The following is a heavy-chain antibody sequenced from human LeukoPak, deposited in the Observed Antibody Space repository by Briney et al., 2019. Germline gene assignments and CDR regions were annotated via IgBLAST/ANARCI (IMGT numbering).Heavy chain of an antibody. D-gene: IGHD3-9*01. Sequence: KPSETLSLTCTVSGGSISSGSYYWSWLRQPAGKGLEWIGRIYTSGSTNNNPSLKRRVTISVDTSKNQFSLKLSSVTAADTAVYYCASGLRYFGLYYWGQGTLVTVSS. CDR2: IYTSGST. CDR1: GGSISSGSYY. CDR3: ASGLRYFGLYY. J-gene: IGHJ4*02. V-gene: IGHV4-61*02.